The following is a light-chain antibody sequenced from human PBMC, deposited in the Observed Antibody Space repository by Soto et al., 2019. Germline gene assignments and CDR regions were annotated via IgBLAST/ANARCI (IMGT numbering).Light chain of an antibody. Sequence: DIVMTQSPDSLAVSLGERATINCKSSQSVLYSSTNKNYLAWYQQKSGRPPQLLFYWASTRESRVPDRFSGSGSGTDFTLTISSLQAEDVAVYYCQQYYSTPPTFGQGTKVEIK. V-gene: IGKV4-1*01. CDR2: WAS. CDR1: QSVLYSSTNKNY. CDR3: QQYYSTPPT. J-gene: IGKJ1*01.